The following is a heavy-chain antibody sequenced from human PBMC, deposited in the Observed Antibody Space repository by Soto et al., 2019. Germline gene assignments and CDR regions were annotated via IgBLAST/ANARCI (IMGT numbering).Heavy chain of an antibody. CDR3: ARPEIRRSSYGMDV. Sequence: PGGSLRLSCAASGFTFSSYSMNWVRQAPGKGLEWVSYISSSSSTIYYADSVKGRFTISRDNAKNSLYLQMNSLRDEDTAVYYCARPEIRRSSYGMDVWGQGTTVTVSS. CDR2: ISSSSSTI. CDR1: GFTFSSYS. J-gene: IGHJ6*02. V-gene: IGHV3-48*02. D-gene: IGHD6-6*01.